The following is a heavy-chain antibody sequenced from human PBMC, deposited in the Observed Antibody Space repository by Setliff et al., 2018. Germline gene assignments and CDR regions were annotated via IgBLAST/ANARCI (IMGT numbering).Heavy chain of an antibody. Sequence: GASVKVSCKTSGYSFTRYYMHWVRQAPGQGLEWMGIINTGGGSASYAQKFQGRVTMTSDTSTSTVYMEVNSVTSDDTAMYFCARGGMAAAGRKGVFDHWGQGTLVTVSS. CDR2: INTGGGSA. CDR1: GYSFTRYY. V-gene: IGHV1-46*01. J-gene: IGHJ4*02. CDR3: ARGGMAAAGRKGVFDH. D-gene: IGHD6-13*01.